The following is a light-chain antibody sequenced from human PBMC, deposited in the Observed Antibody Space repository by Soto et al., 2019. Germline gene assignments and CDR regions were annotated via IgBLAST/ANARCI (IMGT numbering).Light chain of an antibody. CDR3: CSYAGNSLWV. Sequence: QSALTQPRSVSGSPGQSVTISCTGTSSDVGGSNFVSWYQQHASKAPKLVIYDVSKRPSGVPDRFSGSKSGNAASLTISGLQVEDEADYYCCSYAGNSLWVFGGGTKLTVL. CDR1: SSDVGGSNF. V-gene: IGLV2-11*01. CDR2: DVS. J-gene: IGLJ3*02.